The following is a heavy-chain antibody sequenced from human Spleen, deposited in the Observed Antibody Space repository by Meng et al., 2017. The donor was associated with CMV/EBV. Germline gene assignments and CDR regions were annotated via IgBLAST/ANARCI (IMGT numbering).Heavy chain of an antibody. J-gene: IGHJ5*02. CDR1: GDSVSSNSAA. CDR2: TYYRSKWHN. V-gene: IGHV6-1*01. D-gene: IGHD1-1*01. Sequence: IAGDSVSSNSAAWNWIRQFPSGGLQWLGRTYYRSKWHNEYAVSAKSRMTINPDTSKNQFSLQLNSVTPEDTAVYYCAREGMNDDLDPWGQGTLVTVSS. CDR3: AREGMNDDLDP.